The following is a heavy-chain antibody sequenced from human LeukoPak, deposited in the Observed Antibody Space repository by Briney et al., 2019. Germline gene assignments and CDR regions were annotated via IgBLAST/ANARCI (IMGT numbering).Heavy chain of an antibody. Sequence: GGSLRLSCAASGFIFSSYWMSWVRQAPGKGLEWVANINQDGSEKYYVDSVKGRFTISRDNAKNSLYFQMNSLRAEDASIFYCAKNGDRGAYCTGGTCYPYFYYYMDVWGKGTTVTI. V-gene: IGHV3-7*01. CDR2: INQDGSEK. CDR3: AKNGDRGAYCTGGTCYPYFYYYMDV. D-gene: IGHD2-15*01. CDR1: GFIFSSYW. J-gene: IGHJ6*03.